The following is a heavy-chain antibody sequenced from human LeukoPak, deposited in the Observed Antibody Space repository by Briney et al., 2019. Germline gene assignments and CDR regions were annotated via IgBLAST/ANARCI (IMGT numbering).Heavy chain of an antibody. Sequence: GGSLRLSCAASGFTFSSYWMSWVRQAPGRGLEWVANIKQDGSEKYYVDSVKGRFTISRDNAKNSLYLQMNSLRAEDTAVYYCARVGSVLRYFGWLTDPHYWGQGTLVTVSS. CDR2: IKQDGSEK. D-gene: IGHD3-9*01. CDR1: GFTFSSYW. V-gene: IGHV3-7*01. J-gene: IGHJ4*02. CDR3: ARVGSVLRYFGWLTDPHY.